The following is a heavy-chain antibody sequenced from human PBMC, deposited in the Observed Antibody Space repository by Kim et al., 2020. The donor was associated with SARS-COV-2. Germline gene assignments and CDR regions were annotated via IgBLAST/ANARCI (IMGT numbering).Heavy chain of an antibody. CDR2: IYYSGST. J-gene: IGHJ6*03. Sequence: SETLSLTCTVSGGSISSYYWSWIRQPPGKGLEWIGYIYYSGSTNYNPSLKSRVTISVDTSKNQFSLKLSSVTAADTAVYYCARGQWLRNGVYYYYYMDV. CDR3: ARGQWLRNGVYYYYYMDV. CDR1: GGSISSYY. D-gene: IGHD5-12*01. V-gene: IGHV4-59*01.